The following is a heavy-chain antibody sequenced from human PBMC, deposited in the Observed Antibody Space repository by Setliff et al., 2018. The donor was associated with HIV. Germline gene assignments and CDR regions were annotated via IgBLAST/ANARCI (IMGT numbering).Heavy chain of an antibody. J-gene: IGHJ4*02. CDR1: GGSINSYF. Sequence: PSETLSLTCTVSGGSINSYFWHWIRQPPGKGLEWIGYIYYSGSTNYNPSLKSRVTISVDTSKNQLSLKVHSVTAADTAMYYCARGSHGTSWTDYWGQGTLVTVSS. D-gene: IGHD6-13*01. CDR3: ARGSHGTSWTDY. V-gene: IGHV4-59*12. CDR2: IYYSGST.